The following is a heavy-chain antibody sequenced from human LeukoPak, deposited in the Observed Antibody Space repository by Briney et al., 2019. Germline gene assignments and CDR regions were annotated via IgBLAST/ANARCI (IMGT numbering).Heavy chain of an antibody. J-gene: IGHJ3*02. CDR3: ARDFLAELDAFDI. CDR2: INPSGGST. D-gene: IGHD2/OR15-2a*01. Sequence: ASVTVSFKASGYTFTSYYMHWVRQAPGQGLEWMGIINPSGGSTSYAQKFQGRVTMTRDTSTSTVYMELSSLRSEDTAVYYCARDFLAELDAFDIWGQGTMVTVSS. V-gene: IGHV1-46*01. CDR1: GYTFTSYY.